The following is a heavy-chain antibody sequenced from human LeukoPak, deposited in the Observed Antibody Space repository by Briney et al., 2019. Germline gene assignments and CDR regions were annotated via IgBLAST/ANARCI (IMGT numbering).Heavy chain of an antibody. D-gene: IGHD5-18*01. V-gene: IGHV4-30-4*07. CDR2: IYYSGST. J-gene: IGHJ4*02. CDR3: ARLGYSYGAFDY. Sequence: SETLSLTCAVSGGSISSGGYSWSWIRQPPGKGLEWIGYIYYSGSTYYNPSLKSRVAISVDTSKNQFSLRLTSVTAADTAVYYCARLGYSYGAFDYWGQGTLVTVSS. CDR1: GGSISSGGYS.